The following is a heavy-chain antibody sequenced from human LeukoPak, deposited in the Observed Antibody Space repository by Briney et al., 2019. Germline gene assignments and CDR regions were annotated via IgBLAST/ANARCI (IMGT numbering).Heavy chain of an antibody. D-gene: IGHD6-6*01. V-gene: IGHV3-23*01. CDR1: GFSFSNFA. CDR2: ISGSGGST. Sequence: GGSLRLSCAASGFSFSNFAMHWVRQAPGKGLEWVSAISGSGGSTYYADSVKGRFTISRDNSKNTLYLQMNSLRAEDTAVYYCAKLIAARPPYFDYWGQGTLDTVSS. CDR3: AKLIAARPPYFDY. J-gene: IGHJ4*02.